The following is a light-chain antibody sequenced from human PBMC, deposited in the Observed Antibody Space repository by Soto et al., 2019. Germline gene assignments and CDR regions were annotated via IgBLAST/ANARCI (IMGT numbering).Light chain of an antibody. Sequence: VFTQSPDTLSLSPKERATLSCRASQTLSSSHLAWYQQKPGQTPRLLIYAVSSRATGIPDRFSGSGSGTDFTLTISRLEPEDFAVYYCQYYADSPRLTFGQGTRLEIK. J-gene: IGKJ5*01. CDR2: AVS. CDR3: QYYADSPRLT. CDR1: QTLSSSH. V-gene: IGKV3-20*01.